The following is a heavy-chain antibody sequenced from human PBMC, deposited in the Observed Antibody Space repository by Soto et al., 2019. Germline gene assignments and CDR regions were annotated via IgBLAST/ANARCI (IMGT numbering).Heavy chain of an antibody. V-gene: IGHV3-30*03. Sequence: SLRLSCAGSGFTFRNYGMQWVRQAPGKGLEWVALTSFDGFNQYYGKSVEGRFTISRDNSKNTLYLQMDSLRPEDSAMYFCARALGRAGIILFDYWGQGTLVTVSS. J-gene: IGHJ4*02. CDR3: ARALGRAGIILFDY. CDR2: TSFDGFNQ. CDR1: GFTFRNYG. D-gene: IGHD3-16*02.